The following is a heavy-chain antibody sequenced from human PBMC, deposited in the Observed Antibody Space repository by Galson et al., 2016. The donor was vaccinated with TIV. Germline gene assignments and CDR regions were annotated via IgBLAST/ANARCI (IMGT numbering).Heavy chain of an antibody. CDR1: GYTFDDYA. V-gene: IGHV3-9*01. J-gene: IGHJ4*02. D-gene: IGHD3-22*01. Sequence: SLRLSCAASGYTFDDYALHWVRQAPGKGLEWVSGISWNSDIIGYADSVQGRFTISRDNSKNTLSLQMNSLRAEDTAVYYCAVDADGAYYYYSGDYYWGQGTLVTFSS. CDR3: AVDADGAYYYYSGDYY. CDR2: ISWNSDII.